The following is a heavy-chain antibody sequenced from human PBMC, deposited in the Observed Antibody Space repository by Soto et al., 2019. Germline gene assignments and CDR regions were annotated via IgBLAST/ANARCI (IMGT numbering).Heavy chain of an antibody. Sequence: ASVKVSCKASGYTFTSYDITWVRQAPGQGLEWMGWISAYNGNTNYAQHLQGRVTLTTDTSTSTAYMELRSLRSDDSAIYYCARAGAADYVWGNWFDPWGQGTLVTVSS. CDR2: ISAYNGNT. CDR1: GYTFTSYD. V-gene: IGHV1-18*04. D-gene: IGHD3-16*01. J-gene: IGHJ5*02. CDR3: ARAGAADYVWGNWFDP.